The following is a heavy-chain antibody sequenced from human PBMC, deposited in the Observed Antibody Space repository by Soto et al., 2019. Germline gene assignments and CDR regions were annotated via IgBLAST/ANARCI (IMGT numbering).Heavy chain of an antibody. CDR3: ARIEWLLFQDYYYYYMDV. J-gene: IGHJ6*03. CDR2: IFSDDEK. V-gene: IGHV2-26*01. D-gene: IGHD3-3*01. CDR1: GFSLSNPRMG. Sequence: LTCIVSGFSLSNPRMGVTWIRQPPGKALEWVAHIFSDDEKAYSTSLMTRLTISKDASKSQVVLTMTNMDPVDTATYYCARIEWLLFQDYYYYYMDVWGQGTTVTVSS.